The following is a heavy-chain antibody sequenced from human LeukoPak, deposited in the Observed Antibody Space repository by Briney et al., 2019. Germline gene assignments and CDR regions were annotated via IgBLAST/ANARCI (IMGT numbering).Heavy chain of an antibody. Sequence: GGSLRLSCAASGFTFSIYAMTWVRQTPGKGLEWVSTITGSGGGTYYADSVKGRFTISRDNSKNTLYLQMNSLRAEDTAVYYCARSQSPLDAFDIWGQGTMVTVSS. V-gene: IGHV3-23*01. CDR2: ITGSGGGT. J-gene: IGHJ3*02. CDR1: GFTFSIYA. CDR3: ARSQSPLDAFDI.